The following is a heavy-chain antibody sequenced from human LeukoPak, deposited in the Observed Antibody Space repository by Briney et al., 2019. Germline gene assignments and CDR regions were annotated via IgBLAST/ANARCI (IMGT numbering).Heavy chain of an antibody. Sequence: PGGSLRLSCAASGFAFISYSINWVRQAPGKGLEWVSSTSSGSDYIYYADSMKGRFSTSRDNAKNSLYLQMNSLRVEDTAVYCCARGHSGSYQRTDAFDIWGQGTMVTVSS. V-gene: IGHV3-21*01. CDR1: GFAFISYS. CDR2: TSSGSDYI. CDR3: ARGHSGSYQRTDAFDI. D-gene: IGHD1-26*01. J-gene: IGHJ3*02.